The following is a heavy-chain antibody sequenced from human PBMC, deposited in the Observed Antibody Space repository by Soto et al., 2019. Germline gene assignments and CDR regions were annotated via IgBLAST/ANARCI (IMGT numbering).Heavy chain of an antibody. Sequence: QVQLVQSGAEVKKPGASVKVSCKASGYTFTSYGISWVRQAPGQGLEWMGWISAYNGNTNYKQKVQGRATMTTDTSTRTAYMELRSLRFDDTAMYYCAREGAYGDYDYWGQGTLVTVSS. J-gene: IGHJ4*02. D-gene: IGHD4-17*01. CDR3: AREGAYGDYDY. V-gene: IGHV1-18*01. CDR2: ISAYNGNT. CDR1: GYTFTSYG.